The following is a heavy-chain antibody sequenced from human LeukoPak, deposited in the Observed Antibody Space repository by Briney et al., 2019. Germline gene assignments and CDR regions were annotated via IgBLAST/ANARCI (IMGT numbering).Heavy chain of an antibody. Sequence: SETLSLTCTVSGGSISSYYWSWIRQPPGKGLEWIGYIYYSGSTNYNPSLKSRVTISVDTSKNQFSLKLSSVTAADTAVYYCVTSIYSGYDQSLKIDYWGQGTLVTVSS. J-gene: IGHJ4*02. CDR1: GGSISSYY. V-gene: IGHV4-59*01. CDR3: VTSIYSGYDQSLKIDY. CDR2: IYYSGST. D-gene: IGHD5-12*01.